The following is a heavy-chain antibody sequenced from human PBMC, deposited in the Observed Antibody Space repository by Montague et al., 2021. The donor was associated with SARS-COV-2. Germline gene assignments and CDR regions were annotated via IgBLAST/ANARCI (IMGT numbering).Heavy chain of an antibody. V-gene: IGHV3-21*01. J-gene: IGHJ6*02. D-gene: IGHD3-3*01. Sequence: SLRLSCAASGFTFSSYSMNWVRQAPGKGLEWVSSISSSSSYIYYADSVKGRFTISRDNAKNSLYLQMNSLRAEDTAVYYCARGYDFWSDGYYYYYGMDVWGQGTTVTVSS. CDR3: ARGYDFWSDGYYYYYGMDV. CDR1: GFTFSSYS. CDR2: ISSSSSYI.